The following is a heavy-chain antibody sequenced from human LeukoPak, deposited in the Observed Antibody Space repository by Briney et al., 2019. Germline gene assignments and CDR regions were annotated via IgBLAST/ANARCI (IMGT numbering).Heavy chain of an antibody. CDR1: RFTFSSYY. CDR3: ARGNYYGMDV. Sequence: GGSLRLSCAVSRFTFSSYYMHWVRQAPGKGLVWVSRINSDGRSTSYADSVKGRFTISRDNAKNTLYLQMNSLRAEDTAVYNCARGNYYGMDVWGQGTTVTVSS. CDR2: INSDGRST. J-gene: IGHJ6*02. V-gene: IGHV3-74*01.